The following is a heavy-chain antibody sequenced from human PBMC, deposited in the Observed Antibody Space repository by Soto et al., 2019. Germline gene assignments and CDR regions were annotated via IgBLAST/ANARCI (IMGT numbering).Heavy chain of an antibody. CDR2: IGPYGNSI. V-gene: IGHV3-11*01. CDR1: GFSFRDYF. D-gene: IGHD2-21*01. CDR3: ARDDHTYGVY. Sequence: GGSLRLSCAASGFSFRDYFMSWIRQAPGKGLEWVSYIGPYGNSIYYADSVKGRFTISRDDATNSRHLHMNSLRTDDTAVYYCARDDHTYGVYWGQGTPVTVSS. J-gene: IGHJ4*02.